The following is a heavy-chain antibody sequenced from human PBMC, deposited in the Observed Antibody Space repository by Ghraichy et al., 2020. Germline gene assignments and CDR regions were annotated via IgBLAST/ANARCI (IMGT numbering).Heavy chain of an antibody. CDR1: GFSLSSYW. Sequence: GGSLRLSCAASGFSLSSYWMAWVRQAPGKGLEWVANIKRDGSDIHYLDSVKDRFTISRGNAKNSLYLQMSSLRGEDTAVYYCVRDWTYTNSGLFYDVYDFWGQWTIVTVSS. CDR3: VRDWTYTNSGLFYDVYDF. CDR2: IKRDGSDI. D-gene: IGHD3-3*01. V-gene: IGHV3-7*03. J-gene: IGHJ3*01.